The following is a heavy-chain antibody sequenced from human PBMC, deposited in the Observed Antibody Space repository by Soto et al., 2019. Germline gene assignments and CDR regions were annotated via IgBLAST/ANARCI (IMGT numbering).Heavy chain of an antibody. D-gene: IGHD3-3*01. J-gene: IGHJ6*02. Sequence: QVQLVESGGGLVKPGGSLRLSCAASGFTFSDYYMSWIRQAPGKGLEWVSYISSSGSTIYYADSVKGRFTISRDNAKNSLYLQMNSLRAEDTAVYYCARDRNHITIFGVVINSGSYYGMDVWGQGTTVTVSS. CDR3: ARDRNHITIFGVVINSGSYYGMDV. CDR2: ISSSGSTI. V-gene: IGHV3-11*01. CDR1: GFTFSDYY.